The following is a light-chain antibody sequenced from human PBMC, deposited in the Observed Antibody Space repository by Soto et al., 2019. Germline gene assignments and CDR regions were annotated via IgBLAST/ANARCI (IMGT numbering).Light chain of an antibody. CDR3: QQADTFPIT. Sequence: DIQMTQSPSSVSASVGDRVTITCQASQGISRSLAWYQQNPGKAPKLLIYSASSLQSGVPSRFSGSGFGTDFTLTISSLQPEDFATYYCQQADTFPITFGQGTRLEIK. V-gene: IGKV1D-12*01. J-gene: IGKJ5*01. CDR1: QGISRS. CDR2: SAS.